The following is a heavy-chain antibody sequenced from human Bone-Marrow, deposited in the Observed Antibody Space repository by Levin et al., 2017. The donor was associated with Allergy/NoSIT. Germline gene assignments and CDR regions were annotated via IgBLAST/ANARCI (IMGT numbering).Heavy chain of an antibody. CDR2: IYHSGST. CDR1: GYSISSGYY. CDR3: ARDDADSGSYYSADYYYGMDV. D-gene: IGHD1-26*01. Sequence: SQTLSLTCTVSGYSISSGYYWGWIRQPPGKGLEWIGSIYHSGSTYYNPSLKSRVTISVDTSKNQFSLKLSSVTAADTAVYYCARDDADSGSYYSADYYYGMDVWGQGTTVTVSS. J-gene: IGHJ6*02. V-gene: IGHV4-38-2*02.